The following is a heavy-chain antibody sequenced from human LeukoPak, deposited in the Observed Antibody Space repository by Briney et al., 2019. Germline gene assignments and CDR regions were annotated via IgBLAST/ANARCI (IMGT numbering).Heavy chain of an antibody. V-gene: IGHV3-23*01. D-gene: IGHD1-1*01. Sequence: GGPLRLSCAASGFTFSSYAMSWVRQAAGRGLEWVSVIGGGGSTTHCVDSVKGRFTISRDNSKNTLYLQINSLRAEDTAIYYCAKVLRNDQTIDYWGQGTLVTVSS. CDR2: IGGGGSTT. J-gene: IGHJ4*02. CDR3: AKVLRNDQTIDY. CDR1: GFTFSSYA.